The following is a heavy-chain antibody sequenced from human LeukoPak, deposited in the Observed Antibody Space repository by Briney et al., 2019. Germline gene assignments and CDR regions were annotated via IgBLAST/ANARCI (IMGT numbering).Heavy chain of an antibody. CDR2: ISAYNGNT. CDR1: GYTFTSYG. J-gene: IGHJ6*03. CDR3: ARDVYYDILTGDYYYYMDV. D-gene: IGHD3-9*01. V-gene: IGHV1-18*01. Sequence: ASVKVSCKASGYTFTSYGISWVRQAPGQGLEWMGWISAYNGNTKYAQKLQGRVTMTTDTSTSTAYMELRSLRSDDTAVYYCARDVYYDILTGDYYYYMDVWGKGTTVTVSS.